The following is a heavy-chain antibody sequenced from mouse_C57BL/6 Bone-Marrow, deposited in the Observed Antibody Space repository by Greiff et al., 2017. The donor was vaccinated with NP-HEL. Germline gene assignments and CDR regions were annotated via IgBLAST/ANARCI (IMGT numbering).Heavy chain of an antibody. V-gene: IGHV1-64*01. D-gene: IGHD4-1*01. CDR3: ARSGGTTGGY. J-gene: IGHJ2*01. Sequence: VQLQQPGAELVKPGSSVKLSCKASGYTFTSYWMHWVKQRPGQGLEWIGMIHPTSGSTNYNEKFKSKATLTVDKSSSTDYMQLSSLTSEDSAGYYGARSGGTTGGYWGQGTTLTVSS. CDR1: GYTFTSYW. CDR2: IHPTSGST.